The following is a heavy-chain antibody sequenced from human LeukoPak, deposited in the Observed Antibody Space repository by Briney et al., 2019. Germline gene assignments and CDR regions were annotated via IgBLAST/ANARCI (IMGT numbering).Heavy chain of an antibody. V-gene: IGHV4-59*01. D-gene: IGHD3-9*01. J-gene: IGHJ4*02. CDR1: GGSISSYY. Sequence: SETLSLTCTVSGGSISSYYWSWIRQPPGKGLEWIGYIYYSGSTNYNPSLKSRVTISVDTSKNQFSLKLSSVTAADTAVYYCAGGGGLRYFDWLPIAGLDYWGQGTLVTVSS. CDR2: IYYSGST. CDR3: AGGGGLRYFDWLPIAGLDY.